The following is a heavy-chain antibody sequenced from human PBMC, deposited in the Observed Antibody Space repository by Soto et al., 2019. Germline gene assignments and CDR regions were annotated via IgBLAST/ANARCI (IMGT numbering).Heavy chain of an antibody. J-gene: IGHJ5*02. CDR2: IYTSGST. Sequence: PSETLSLTCSVAGGSINSSSYFWGWGRQPPGKGLEWIGRIYTSGSTNYNPSLKSRVTMSVDTSKNQFSLKLSSVTAADTAVYSCARDLDYYDSSGYYLSDPWGQGTLVTVAS. D-gene: IGHD3-22*01. CDR1: GGSINSSSYF. CDR3: ARDLDYYDSSGYYLSDP. V-gene: IGHV4-39*07.